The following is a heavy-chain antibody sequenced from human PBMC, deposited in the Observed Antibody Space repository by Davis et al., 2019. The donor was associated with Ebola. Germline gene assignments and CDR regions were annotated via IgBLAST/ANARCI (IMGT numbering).Heavy chain of an antibody. CDR3: ARAMVATAPTYGMDV. Sequence: AASVKVSCKASGYTFTSYAMHWVRQAPGQRLEWMGWINAGNGNTKYSQKFQGRVTITRDTSASTAYMELSSLRSEDTAVYYCARAMVATAPTYGMDVWGQGTTVTVSS. J-gene: IGHJ6*02. CDR2: INAGNGNT. CDR1: GYTFTSYA. D-gene: IGHD5-12*01. V-gene: IGHV1-3*01.